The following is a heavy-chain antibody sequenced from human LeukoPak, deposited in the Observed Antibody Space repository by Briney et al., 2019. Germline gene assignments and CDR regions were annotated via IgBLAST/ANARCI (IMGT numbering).Heavy chain of an antibody. CDR2: ISGSGGST. D-gene: IGHD6-13*01. CDR1: GFTFSSYA. CDR3: ARAAAGSRLTGTTFLDV. V-gene: IGHV3-23*01. J-gene: IGHJ6*04. Sequence: GGSLRLSCAASGFTFSSYAMSWVRQAPGKGLEWVSAISGSGGSTYYADSVKGRFTISRDNSKNTLYLQMNSLRAEDTAVYYCARAAAGSRLTGTTFLDVWGKGTTVTVSS.